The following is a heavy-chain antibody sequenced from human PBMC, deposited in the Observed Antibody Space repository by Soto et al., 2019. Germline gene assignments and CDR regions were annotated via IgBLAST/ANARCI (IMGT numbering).Heavy chain of an antibody. J-gene: IGHJ6*02. CDR1: GFTFSSYA. V-gene: IGHV3-23*01. Sequence: GGSLRLSCAASGFTFSSYAMSWVRQAPGKGLEWVSAISGSGGSTYYADSVKGRFTISRDNSKNTLYLQMNSLRAEDTVVYYCAKSEYSSGGGRDFYYYYYYGMDVWGQGTTVTVSS. CDR2: ISGSGGST. CDR3: AKSEYSSGGGRDFYYYYYYGMDV. D-gene: IGHD6-19*01.